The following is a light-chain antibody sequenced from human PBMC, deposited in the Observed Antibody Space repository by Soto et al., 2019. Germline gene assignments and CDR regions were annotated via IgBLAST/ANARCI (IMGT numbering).Light chain of an antibody. Sequence: DIQMTQSPSTLSASVGDRVTITCRASQSISAWLAWYQQKPGKAPNLLIYDASSLESGVPSRFSGSGSGTEFTLTISSLQPDDFATYYCQQYNSYWTLGQGTKVDIK. CDR3: QQYNSYWT. CDR2: DAS. J-gene: IGKJ1*01. V-gene: IGKV1-5*01. CDR1: QSISAW.